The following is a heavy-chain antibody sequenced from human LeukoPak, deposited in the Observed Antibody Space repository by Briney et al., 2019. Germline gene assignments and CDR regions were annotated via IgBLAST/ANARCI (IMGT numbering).Heavy chain of an antibody. CDR2: FDPEDGET. Sequence: AVTACCTVSASTFTKCPFDQSPLPIGKALGRKGGFDPEDGETIYAQKFQGRVTMTEDTSTDTAYMELSSLRSEAKDVYYCGTTGRTRDYFDYWGQGSLVTVSS. V-gene: IGHV1-24*01. CDR1: ASTFTKCP. D-gene: IGHD1-14*01. J-gene: IGHJ4*02. CDR3: GTTGRTRDYFDY.